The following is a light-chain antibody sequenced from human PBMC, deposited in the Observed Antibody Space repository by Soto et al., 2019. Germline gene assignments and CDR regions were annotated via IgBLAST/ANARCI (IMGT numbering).Light chain of an antibody. J-gene: IGLJ2*01. CDR2: EVS. CDR1: SSDVGAYNY. CDR3: SSYTSSSTRI. V-gene: IGLV2-14*01. Sequence: QSALTQPASVSGSPGQSITISCTGTSSDVGAYNYVSWYQQHPGKAPKLMIYEVSNRPSGVSNRFSGSKSANTASLTISGLQAEDEADYYCSSYTSSSTRIFGGGTKVTV.